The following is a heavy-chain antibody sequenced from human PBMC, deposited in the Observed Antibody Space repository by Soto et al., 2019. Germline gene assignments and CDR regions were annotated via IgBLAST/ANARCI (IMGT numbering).Heavy chain of an antibody. J-gene: IGHJ6*02. V-gene: IGHV3-33*01. D-gene: IGHD4-4*01. CDR2: IWYNGDKK. Sequence: QEQLVESGGGVVQPGKSLRLSCAASRFTFSSYAMNWVRQAPGRGLEWVALIWYNGDKKYYAESVKGRFSISRDNSRNTPYLQMNSLRAEDTAVYYCARSLLDYSLPFFQYGIDVWGQGTTVNVSS. CDR3: ARSLLDYSLPFFQYGIDV. CDR1: RFTFSSYA.